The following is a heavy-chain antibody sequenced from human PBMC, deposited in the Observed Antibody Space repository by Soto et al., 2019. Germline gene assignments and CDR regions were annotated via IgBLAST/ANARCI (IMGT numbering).Heavy chain of an antibody. CDR3: AQGYYGSGSYYSPAPLFDY. V-gene: IGHV1-69*12. Sequence: QVQLVQSGAEVKKPGSSVKVSCKASGGTFSSYAISWVRQAPGQGLEWMGGIIPIFGTANYAQKFQGRVTITADESTSTAYMERSSLRSEDTAVYYCAQGYYGSGSYYSPAPLFDYWGQGTLVTVSS. J-gene: IGHJ4*02. CDR2: IIPIFGTA. D-gene: IGHD3-10*01. CDR1: GGTFSSYA.